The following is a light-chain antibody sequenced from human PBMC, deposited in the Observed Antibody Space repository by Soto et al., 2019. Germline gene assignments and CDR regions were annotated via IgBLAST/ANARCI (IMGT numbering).Light chain of an antibody. CDR1: PSDVGASNY. CDR2: EVS. V-gene: IGLV2-8*01. CDR3: SSSAGTKNMV. J-gene: IGLJ2*01. Sequence: QCVLTQPPSASGSPGQSVTISCTGTPSDVGASNYVSWYQQQPGKAPKLMISEVSKRPSGVPDRFAGSKSGNTASLTVSGLQAEDEADYYCSSSAGTKNMVFGAGTKVTVL.